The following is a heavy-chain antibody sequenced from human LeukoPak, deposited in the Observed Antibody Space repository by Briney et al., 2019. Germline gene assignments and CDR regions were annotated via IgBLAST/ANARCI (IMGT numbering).Heavy chain of an antibody. J-gene: IGHJ1*01. CDR3: AAGTYYSLTTVC. CDR1: GYTLSELS. CDR2: FEPESAEI. D-gene: IGHD3-10*01. V-gene: IGHV1-24*01. Sequence: GASVKVSCKISGYTLSELSMHWVRQAPGKGLEWMGGFEPESAEIIHAQKFQGRVTMTEDTSTDTAYLELSSLKSEDTAVYYCAAGTYYSLTTVCWGQGTLVTVSS.